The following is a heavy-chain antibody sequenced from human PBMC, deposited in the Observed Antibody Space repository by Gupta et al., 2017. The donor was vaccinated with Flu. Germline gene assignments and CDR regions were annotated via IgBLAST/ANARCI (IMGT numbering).Heavy chain of an antibody. J-gene: IGHJ6*02. CDR3: ARGSGDAYYHYGMAV. D-gene: IGHD3-10*01. V-gene: IGHV3-9*01. Sequence: QAPGKGLEWVSSINWNSGSIAYAASVKGRFTISRDNAKNSLYLQMNSLRVEDTALYYCARGSGDAYYHYGMAVWGQGTTVTVSS. CDR2: INWNSGSI.